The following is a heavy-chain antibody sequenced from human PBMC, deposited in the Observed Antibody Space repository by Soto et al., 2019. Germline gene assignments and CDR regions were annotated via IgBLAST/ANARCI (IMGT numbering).Heavy chain of an antibody. V-gene: IGHV1-8*01. CDR2: MNPNSGNT. Sequence: QVQLVQSGAEVKKPGASVKVSCKASGYTFTSYDINWVRQATGQGLEWMGWMNPNSGNTGYAQKFQGRVTMTRNTSISTAYMELSSLRSEDTAVYYCARNVCSGSYSYYYYYYYMDFWGKGTTVTVSS. D-gene: IGHD3-10*02. CDR3: ARNVCSGSYSYYYYYYYMDF. J-gene: IGHJ6*03. CDR1: GYTFTSYD.